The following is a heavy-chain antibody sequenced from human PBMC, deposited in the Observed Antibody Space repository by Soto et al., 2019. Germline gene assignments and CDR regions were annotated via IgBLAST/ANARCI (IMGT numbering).Heavy chain of an antibody. CDR2: ISVSGDTT. J-gene: IGHJ5*02. D-gene: IGHD6-19*01. V-gene: IGHV3-23*01. Sequence: QAGGSLRLSCAASGFTFSNYDMSWVRQAPGKGLEWVSAISVSGDTTYYADSVKGRFTISRDNSKNTLYLQMNTLRAEDTAVYYCAKNRNTGVAGTSCWFGPWGQGTLVTVSS. CDR1: GFTFSNYD. CDR3: AKNRNTGVAGTSCWFGP.